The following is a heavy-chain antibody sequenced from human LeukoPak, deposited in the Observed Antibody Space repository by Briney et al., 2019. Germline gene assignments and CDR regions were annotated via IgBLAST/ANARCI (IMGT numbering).Heavy chain of an antibody. V-gene: IGHV3-11*05. Sequence: GGSLRLSCAASGFIFSDYYFSWIRQAPGKGLEWLSYISSSGSYTNYADSVKGRFTISRDNAKNSLYLQMNSLRAEDTAVYYCAKDGEGMDAWGQGTTVTVSS. CDR3: AKDGEGMDA. J-gene: IGHJ6*02. CDR1: GFIFSDYY. D-gene: IGHD3-10*01. CDR2: ISSSGSYT.